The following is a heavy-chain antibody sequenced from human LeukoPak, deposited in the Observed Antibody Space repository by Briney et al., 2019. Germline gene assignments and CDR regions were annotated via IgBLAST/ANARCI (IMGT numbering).Heavy chain of an antibody. CDR3: AREQLGYCSSTSCYYFGTQEPTFDY. Sequence: GRSLRLSCAASGFTFSSYAMHWVRQAPGKGLEWVAVISYDGSNKYYADSVKGRFTIPRDNSKNTLYLQMNSLRAEDTAVYYCAREQLGYCSSTSCYYFGTQEPTFDYWGQGTLVTVSS. V-gene: IGHV3-30-3*01. J-gene: IGHJ4*02. CDR1: GFTFSSYA. CDR2: ISYDGSNK. D-gene: IGHD2-2*01.